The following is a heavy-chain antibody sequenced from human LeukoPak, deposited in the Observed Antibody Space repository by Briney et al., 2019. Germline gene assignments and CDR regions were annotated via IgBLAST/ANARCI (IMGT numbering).Heavy chain of an antibody. J-gene: IGHJ4*02. V-gene: IGHV1-46*01. CDR1: GYTFTSYY. CDR2: INPSGGST. D-gene: IGHD6-19*01. Sequence: ASVKVSCKASGYTFTSYYMHWVRQAPGQGLEWMGIINPSGGSTSYTQKFQGRVTMTRDTSTSTVYMELSSLRSEDTAVYYCARAIAVAGFDYWGQGTLVTVSS. CDR3: ARAIAVAGFDY.